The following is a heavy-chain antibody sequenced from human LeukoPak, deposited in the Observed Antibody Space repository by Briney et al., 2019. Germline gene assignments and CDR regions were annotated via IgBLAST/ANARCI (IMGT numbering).Heavy chain of an antibody. Sequence: PSETLSLTCTVSGGSISSSSYYWGWIRQPPGRGLEWIGSIYYSGSTYYNPSLKSRVTISVDTSKNQFSLKLSSVTAADTAVYYCARESSRKRGVYWGQGTLVTVSS. D-gene: IGHD6-13*01. CDR3: ARESSRKRGVY. CDR2: IYYSGST. J-gene: IGHJ4*02. CDR1: GGSISSSSYY. V-gene: IGHV4-39*07.